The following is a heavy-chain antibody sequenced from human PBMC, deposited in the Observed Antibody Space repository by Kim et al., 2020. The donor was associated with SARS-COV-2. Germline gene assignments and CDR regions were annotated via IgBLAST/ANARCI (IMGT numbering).Heavy chain of an antibody. Sequence: ADSVKGRFTSSRDNSKNTLYLQMNSLRAEDTAVYYCAKSPGKYRLTYFDYWGQGTLVTVSS. D-gene: IGHD1-1*01. CDR3: AKSPGKYRLTYFDY. J-gene: IGHJ4*02. V-gene: IGHV3-23*01.